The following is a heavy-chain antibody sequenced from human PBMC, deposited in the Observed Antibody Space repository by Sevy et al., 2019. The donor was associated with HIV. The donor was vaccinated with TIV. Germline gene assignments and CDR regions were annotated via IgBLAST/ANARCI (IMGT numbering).Heavy chain of an antibody. V-gene: IGHV5-51*01. CDR1: GYSFTDHW. CDR3: ATSRSGYLDSSGYYIY. D-gene: IGHD3-22*01. CDR2: IYPDDSET. J-gene: IGHJ4*02. Sequence: GESLKISCKGSGYSFTDHWIGWVRQKPGKGLEWMGIIYPDDSETRHSPSFQGQVTFSADKSINTAYLQWSRLKASDTTMYYCATSRSGYLDSSGYYIYWGQGTLVTVSS.